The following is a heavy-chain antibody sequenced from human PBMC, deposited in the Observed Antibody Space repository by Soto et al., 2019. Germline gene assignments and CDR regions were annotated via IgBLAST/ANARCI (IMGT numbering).Heavy chain of an antibody. CDR3: AREIAVAPLFDY. CDR2: IYYSGST. V-gene: IGHV4-59*01. J-gene: IGHJ4*02. D-gene: IGHD6-19*01. Sequence: SETLSLTCTVSGGSISSYYWSWIRQPPGKGLEWIGYIYYSGSTNYNPSLKSRVTISVDTSKNQFSLKLSSVTAADTAVYYCAREIAVAPLFDYWGQGTLVTVSS. CDR1: GGSISSYY.